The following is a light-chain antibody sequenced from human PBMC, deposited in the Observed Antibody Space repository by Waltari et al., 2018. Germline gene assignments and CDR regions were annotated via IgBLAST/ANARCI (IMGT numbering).Light chain of an antibody. CDR1: QSVFHSSKNKNS. CDR3: QQYYFTPFP. J-gene: IGKJ3*01. CDR2: WAS. V-gene: IGKV4-1*01. Sequence: DIVMTQSPDSLSVSLGERATINCKSSQSVFHSSKNKNSLAWYQKKPGQPPSLLIYWASTRESGVPDLFSGSWSGTDFTLTSSSLQAEDVAVYYCQQYYFTPFPFGPGTKVDIK.